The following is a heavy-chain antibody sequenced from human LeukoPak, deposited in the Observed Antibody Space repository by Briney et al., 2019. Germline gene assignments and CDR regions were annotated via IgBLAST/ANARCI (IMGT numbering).Heavy chain of an antibody. J-gene: IGHJ4*02. Sequence: SETLSLTCTVSGGSISSYYWSWIRQPPGEGLEWIGYIYYSGSTNYNPSLKSRVTISVDTSKNQFSLKLSSVTAADTAVYYCARQPCGGDCYSDYWGQGTLVTVSS. CDR3: ARQPCGGDCYSDY. CDR2: IYYSGST. CDR1: GGSISSYY. V-gene: IGHV4-59*08. D-gene: IGHD2-21*02.